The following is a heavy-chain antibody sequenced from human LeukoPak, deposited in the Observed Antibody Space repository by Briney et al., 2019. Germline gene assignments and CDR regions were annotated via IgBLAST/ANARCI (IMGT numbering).Heavy chain of an antibody. V-gene: IGHV1-2*02. J-gene: IGHJ4*02. D-gene: IGHD6-6*01. CDR2: INPNSGAT. CDR1: GYTFTAYY. Sequence: GASVKVSCKTSGYTFTAYYIHWVRQAPGQGLEWMGWINPNSGATNYAQKFQGRVTMTRDTSISTAYMELSSLRYDDAAFYYCARDSRSSGFHFDYWGQGTLVTVSS. CDR3: ARDSRSSGFHFDY.